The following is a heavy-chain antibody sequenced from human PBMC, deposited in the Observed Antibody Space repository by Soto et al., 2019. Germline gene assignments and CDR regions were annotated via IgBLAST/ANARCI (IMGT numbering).Heavy chain of an antibody. J-gene: IGHJ4*02. V-gene: IGHV4-59*01. CDR2: IYYSGST. D-gene: IGHD3-10*01. CDR1: GGSISSYY. CDR3: ARVIPLWPITYAFDF. Sequence: QVQLQESGPGLVKPSETLSLTCTVSGGSISSYYWSWIRQPPGKGLEGIGYIYYSGSTNYNPSLMIRVTISLYTSNNQLSLTLSSVTAADTAVYYCARVIPLWPITYAFDFGGQGNLVNVSS.